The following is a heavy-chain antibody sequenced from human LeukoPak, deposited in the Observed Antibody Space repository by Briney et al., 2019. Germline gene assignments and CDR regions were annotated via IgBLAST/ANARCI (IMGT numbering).Heavy chain of an antibody. CDR3: ARGGFSDYYGSGSVYNWFDP. CDR1: GYSISSGYY. J-gene: IGHJ5*02. D-gene: IGHD3-10*01. Sequence: SETLSLTCTVSGYSISSGYYWGWIRQPPGKGLEWIGSIYHSGSTYYNPSLKSRVTISVDTSKNQFSLKLSSVTAADTAVYYCARGGFSDYYGSGSVYNWFDPWGQGTLVTVSS. V-gene: IGHV4-38-2*02. CDR2: IYHSGST.